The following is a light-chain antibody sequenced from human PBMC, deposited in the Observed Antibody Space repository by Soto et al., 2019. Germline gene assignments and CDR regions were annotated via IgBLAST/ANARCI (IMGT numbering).Light chain of an antibody. CDR2: GAS. V-gene: IGKV3-15*01. Sequence: EIVMTQSPATLSVSAGERATLSCRASQSVSSNLAWYQHKPGQAPKLLIYGASTRATGIPARFSGSGSGTEVALSGNSLQSEDFAVYYCQQYNNWPPVTFGRGTNVDIK. CDR3: QQYNNWPPVT. CDR1: QSVSSN. J-gene: IGKJ1*01.